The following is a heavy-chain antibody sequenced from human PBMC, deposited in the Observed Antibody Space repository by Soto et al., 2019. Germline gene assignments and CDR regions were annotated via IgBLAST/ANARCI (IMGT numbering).Heavy chain of an antibody. CDR3: ARVGYITMVRGVKYYYYYGMDV. Sequence: PSETLSLTCTVSGGSISSYYWSWIRQPPGKGLEWIGYIYYSGSTNYNPSLKSRVTISVDTSKNQFSLKLSSVTAADTAVYYCARVGYITMVRGVKYYYYYGMDVWGQGTTVTVSS. J-gene: IGHJ6*02. CDR2: IYYSGST. CDR1: GGSISSYY. V-gene: IGHV4-59*01. D-gene: IGHD3-10*01.